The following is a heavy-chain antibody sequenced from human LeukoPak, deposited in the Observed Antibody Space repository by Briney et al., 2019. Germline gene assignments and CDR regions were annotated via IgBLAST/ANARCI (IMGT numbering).Heavy chain of an antibody. V-gene: IGHV5-10-1*01. CDR3: ATGSSGGYSH. Sequence: GGSLRISFTGSGYRFTYWITWVRQMPGKGLEGMGTIDPGYSNMKNYNPSLEGHVTISVDKSINTVYLQWSSLKASDSAMYYCATGSSGGYSHWGQGTLVTVSS. CDR1: GYRFTYW. J-gene: IGHJ4*02. CDR2: IDPGYSNM. D-gene: IGHD3-10*01.